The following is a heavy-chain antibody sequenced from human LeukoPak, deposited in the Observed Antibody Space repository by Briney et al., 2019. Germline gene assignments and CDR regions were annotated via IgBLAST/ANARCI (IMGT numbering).Heavy chain of an antibody. CDR1: GFTFSSYS. CDR2: IGSSSNTI. D-gene: IGHD4-11*01. Sequence: PGGSLRLSCAASGFTFSSYSMNWVRQAPGNGLEWVSYIGSSSNTIYYADSVKGRFTISRDNAKNSLYLQMNSLRAEDTAVYYCARKGFYSNYHLDYWGQGTLVTVSS. V-gene: IGHV3-48*01. J-gene: IGHJ4*02. CDR3: ARKGFYSNYHLDY.